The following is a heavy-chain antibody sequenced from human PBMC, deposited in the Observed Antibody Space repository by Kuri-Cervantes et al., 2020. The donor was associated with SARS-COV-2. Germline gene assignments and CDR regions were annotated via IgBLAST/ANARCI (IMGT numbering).Heavy chain of an antibody. Sequence: GGSLRLSCAASGFTFDDYAMHWVRQAPGKGLEWVSGISWNSGSIGYADSVKGRFTISRDNAKNSLCLQMNSLRAEDMALYYCAKARKGDLRPTVFDYWGQGTLVTVSS. J-gene: IGHJ4*02. CDR1: GFTFDDYA. CDR3: AKARKGDLRPTVFDY. CDR2: ISWNSGSI. V-gene: IGHV3-9*03. D-gene: IGHD3-3*01.